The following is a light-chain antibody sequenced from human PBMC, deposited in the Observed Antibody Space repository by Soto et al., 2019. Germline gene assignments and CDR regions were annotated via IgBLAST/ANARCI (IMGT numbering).Light chain of an antibody. Sequence: QSVLTQPASGSGSPGQSITISCTGTSSDVGGYNYVSWYQQHPGKAPKLMIFEVSSRPSGVSNRFSGSKSGNTASLTISGLQAEDEADYYCSSYTSSSTLGVFGTGTKVTVL. CDR2: EVS. CDR3: SSYTSSSTLGV. V-gene: IGLV2-14*01. CDR1: SSDVGGYNY. J-gene: IGLJ1*01.